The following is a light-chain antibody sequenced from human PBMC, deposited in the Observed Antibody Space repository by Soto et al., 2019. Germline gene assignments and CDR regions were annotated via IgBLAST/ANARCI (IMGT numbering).Light chain of an antibody. Sequence: QSVLTQPPSVSGAPGHRVTISCTGSSSNIGAGYDVHWYQQLPGAAPKLLIYGNSNRPEGVTVRFSGSTSGTSASLAITGVLAEDEADYYCQSYDTSLNAVLFGGGTKLTVL. CDR1: SSNIGAGYD. CDR3: QSYDTSLNAVL. CDR2: GNS. J-gene: IGLJ2*01. V-gene: IGLV1-40*01.